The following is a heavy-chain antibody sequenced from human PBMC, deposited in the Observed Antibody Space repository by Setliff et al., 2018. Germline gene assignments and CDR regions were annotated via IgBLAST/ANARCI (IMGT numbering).Heavy chain of an antibody. CDR3: ARPRQSYSSGWYRNGDAFDI. CDR2: ISSSGSTI. V-gene: IGHV3-11*01. D-gene: IGHD6-19*01. CDR1: GFTFSDYY. J-gene: IGHJ3*02. Sequence: PGGSLRLSCAASGFTFSDYYMNWIRQAPGKGLESVSYISSSGSTIYSAESVKGRFNISRDNAKNSLYLQMNSLRAEDTAVYYCARPRQSYSSGWYRNGDAFDIWGQGTMVTVSS.